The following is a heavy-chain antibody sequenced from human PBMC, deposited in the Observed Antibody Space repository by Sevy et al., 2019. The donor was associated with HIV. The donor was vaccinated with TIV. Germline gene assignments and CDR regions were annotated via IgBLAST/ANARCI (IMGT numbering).Heavy chain of an antibody. D-gene: IGHD2-2*02. CDR1: GFTFSTYA. V-gene: IGHV3-23*01. CDR2: ISGSGGTT. CDR3: AKAAIFDRPWDWFDP. J-gene: IGHJ5*02. Sequence: GGSLRLSCAASGFTFSTYAMTWVRQAPGKGLEWVSGISGSGGTTYYADSVKGRFTISRDNSNNTLFLHMNNLRADDTAKYFCAKAAIFDRPWDWFDPWGQGTLVAVSS.